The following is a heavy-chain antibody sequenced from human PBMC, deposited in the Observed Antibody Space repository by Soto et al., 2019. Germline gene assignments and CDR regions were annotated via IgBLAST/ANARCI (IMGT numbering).Heavy chain of an antibody. V-gene: IGHV1-69*10. Sequence: ASVKVSCKASGCTFSSYAISWVRQAPRQGLEWMGGIIPMLGTANYAQKFQGRVTITADKSTSTAYMELSSLRSEDTAVYYCARFHLYTEMSSPRSYYYYGMDVWGQGTMVTVSS. CDR3: ARFHLYTEMSSPRSYYYYGMDV. CDR1: GCTFSSYA. CDR2: IIPMLGTA. D-gene: IGHD5-18*01. J-gene: IGHJ6*02.